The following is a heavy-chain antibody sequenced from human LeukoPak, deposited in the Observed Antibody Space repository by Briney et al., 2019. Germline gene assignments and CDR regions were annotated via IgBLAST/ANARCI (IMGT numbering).Heavy chain of an antibody. Sequence: SETLSLTCTVSGGSISSYYWSWIRQPPGKGLEWIGYIYYSGSTNYNPSLKSRVTISVDTSKNQFSLKLSSVTAADTAVYYCARVRRDGYNGPFDYWGQGTLVTVSS. J-gene: IGHJ4*02. V-gene: IGHV4-59*12. CDR1: GGSISSYY. D-gene: IGHD5-24*01. CDR3: ARVRRDGYNGPFDY. CDR2: IYYSGST.